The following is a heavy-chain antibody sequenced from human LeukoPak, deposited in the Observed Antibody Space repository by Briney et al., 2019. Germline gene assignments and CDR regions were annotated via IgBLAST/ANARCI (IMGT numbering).Heavy chain of an antibody. J-gene: IGHJ4*02. CDR1: GYTFTGYY. D-gene: IGHD6-13*01. CDR2: MNPNSGNT. Sequence: AASVKVSCKASGYTFTGYYMHWVRQATGQGLEWMGWMNPNSGNTGYAQKFQGRVTITRNTSISTAYMELSSLRSEDTAVYYCARGSGQAGSFDYWGQGTLVTVPS. V-gene: IGHV1-8*03. CDR3: ARGSGQAGSFDY.